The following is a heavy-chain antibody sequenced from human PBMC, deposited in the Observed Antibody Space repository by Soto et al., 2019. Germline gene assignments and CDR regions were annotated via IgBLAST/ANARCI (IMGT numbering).Heavy chain of an antibody. D-gene: IGHD3-3*01. CDR2: INHSGST. Sequence: SETLSLTCAVYGGSFSGYYWSWIRQPPGKGLEWIGEINHSGSTNYNPSLKSRVTISVDTSKNQFSLKLSSVTAADTAVYYCARGYYDFWSGYYTNAFDIWGQGTMVTVSS. CDR1: GGSFSGYY. V-gene: IGHV4-34*01. CDR3: ARGYYDFWSGYYTNAFDI. J-gene: IGHJ3*02.